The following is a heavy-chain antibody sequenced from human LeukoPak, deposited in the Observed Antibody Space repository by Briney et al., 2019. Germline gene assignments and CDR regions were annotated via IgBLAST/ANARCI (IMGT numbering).Heavy chain of an antibody. CDR1: GGSLSTYY. Sequence: SETLSLTCTVSGGSLSTYYWSWFRQPPGKGLEWIGYLYYSGSTNYNPSLKSRVNISLDTSKNQFSLKLSSVTAADTAVYYCARGLAHKFDYWGQGTLVTVSS. J-gene: IGHJ4*02. D-gene: IGHD6-19*01. V-gene: IGHV4-59*08. CDR2: LYYSGST. CDR3: ARGLAHKFDY.